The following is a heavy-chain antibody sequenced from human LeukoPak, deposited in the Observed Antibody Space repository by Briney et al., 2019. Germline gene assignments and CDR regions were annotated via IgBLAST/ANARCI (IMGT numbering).Heavy chain of an antibody. D-gene: IGHD2-15*01. CDR1: GYSISSGFY. J-gene: IGHJ4*02. Sequence: PSETLSLTCTVSGYSISSGFYWGWIRQPPGKGLEWIGSIFHSGRTYYNPSLKSRVTISVDTSKNQFSLWLNSVTAADTAVYYCAREGDCSGGRCYSSPLDSWGQGTPVTVSS. V-gene: IGHV4-38-2*02. CDR3: AREGDCSGGRCYSSPLDS. CDR2: IFHSGRT.